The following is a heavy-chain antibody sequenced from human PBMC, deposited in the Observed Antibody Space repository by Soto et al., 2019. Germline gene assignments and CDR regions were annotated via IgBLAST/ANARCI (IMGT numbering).Heavy chain of an antibody. V-gene: IGHV4-59*01. CDR2: IYYSGST. CDR1: GGSISSYY. Sequence: ETLSLTCTVSGGSISSYYWSWIRQPPGKGLEWIGYIYYSGSTNYNPSLKSRVTISVDTSKNQFSLKLSSVTAADTAAYYCARRWGTYFDYWGQGTLVTVSS. CDR3: ARRWGTYFDY. D-gene: IGHD7-27*01. J-gene: IGHJ4*02.